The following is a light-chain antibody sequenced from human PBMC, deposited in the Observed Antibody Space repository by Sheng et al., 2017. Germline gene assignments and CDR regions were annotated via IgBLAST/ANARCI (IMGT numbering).Light chain of an antibody. J-gene: IGLJ2*01. CDR2: GDS. CDR1: NIGSKS. Sequence: SYELTQPPSLSVAPGKTARIPCEGNNIGSKSVHWYQHKPGQAPVLVVFGDSDRPSGIPERFSGSNSGNTATLTISRVEAGDEADYYCQVWDSSSVVFGGGTKLTVL. V-gene: IGLV3-21*03. CDR3: QVWDSSSVV.